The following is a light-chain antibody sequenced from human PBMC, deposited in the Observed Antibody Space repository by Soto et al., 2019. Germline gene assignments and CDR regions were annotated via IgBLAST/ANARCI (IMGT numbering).Light chain of an antibody. CDR2: YVD. CDR3: CSYADGSIYF. CDR1: SRDVGAYDY. Sequence: QSALTQPASVSGSPGQSITISCTGTSRDVGAYDYVSWYLQYPDKAPQLLIYYVDHRPSGVSSRFSGSKSGNTASLTISGLQAEDEGDYYCCSYADGSIYFFGTGTQPPS. J-gene: IGLJ1*01. V-gene: IGLV2-14*03.